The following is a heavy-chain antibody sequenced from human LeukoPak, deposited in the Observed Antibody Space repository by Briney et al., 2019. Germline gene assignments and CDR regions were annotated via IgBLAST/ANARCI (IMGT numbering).Heavy chain of an antibody. V-gene: IGHV3-74*01. Sequence: GGSLRLSCAASGFTFRSYWMHWVRQVPGKGLVWVSLINSDGATSHADSVKGRFTISRDNAKNTLYLQMDSLRAEDTAVYYCAKDTVEYYYDSSGYNWGQGTLVTVSS. CDR1: GFTFRSYW. CDR3: AKDTVEYYYDSSGYN. CDR2: INSDGAT. D-gene: IGHD3-22*01. J-gene: IGHJ4*02.